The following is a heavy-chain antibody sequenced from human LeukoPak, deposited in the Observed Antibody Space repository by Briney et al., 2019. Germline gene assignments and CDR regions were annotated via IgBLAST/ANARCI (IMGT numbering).Heavy chain of an antibody. CDR1: GFTFSSYG. D-gene: IGHD4-17*01. CDR2: IWYDGSNK. Sequence: GGSLRLSCAASGFTFSSYGMHWVRQAPGKGLEWVAVIWYDGSNKYYADSVKGRFTISGDSSKNTLYLQMNSLRAEDTAVYYCARDGYGDYLLDYWGQGTLVTVSS. CDR3: ARDGYGDYLLDY. J-gene: IGHJ4*02. V-gene: IGHV3-33*01.